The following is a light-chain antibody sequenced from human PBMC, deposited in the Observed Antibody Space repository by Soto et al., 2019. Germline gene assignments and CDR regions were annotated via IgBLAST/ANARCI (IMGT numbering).Light chain of an antibody. CDR3: QQYYSNPELT. CDR1: QSLLYTSNNKNY. J-gene: IGKJ4*01. Sequence: DIVMTPSPDSLAVSLGERATINCKSSQSLLYTSNNKNYLAWFQQKPGQPPRLLIYWASTRESGVPDRFSGSGSGTDFTLTISSLQSEDVAVYYCQQYYSNPELTFGGGTKVDIK. V-gene: IGKV4-1*01. CDR2: WAS.